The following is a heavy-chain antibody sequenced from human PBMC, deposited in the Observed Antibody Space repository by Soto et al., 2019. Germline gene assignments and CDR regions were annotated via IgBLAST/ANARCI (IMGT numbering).Heavy chain of an antibody. D-gene: IGHD3-10*01. Sequence: GSLRLSCAASGFTVSTYGMHWGHQAPGKKLSWGSGIKSDGRGTTYADFVEGRFTISRDEDKNPVYLEMNSLRAGDKAIYFCVRGNMMRGIMMRRYNWFDSWGPGTLVTVSS. J-gene: IGHJ5*01. CDR3: VRGNMMRGIMMRRYNWFDS. V-gene: IGHV3-74*01. CDR2: IKSDGRGT. CDR1: GFTVSTYG.